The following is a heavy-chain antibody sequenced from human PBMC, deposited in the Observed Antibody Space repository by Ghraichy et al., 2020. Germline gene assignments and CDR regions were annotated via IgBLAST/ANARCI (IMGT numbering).Heavy chain of an antibody. CDR1: GFSFSDYS. CDR3: SRGMQPDYSSSWYRDLLYYDYYMDV. Sequence: GESLNISCAASGFSFSDYSMNWVRQAPGRGLEWVSSISSSTNNRYYAGSVRCRFTISRDNAKNSLYLQMNSLRAEDTAVYYCSRGMQPDYSSSWYRDLLYYDYYMDVWGKGTTVTVSS. CDR2: ISSSTNNR. J-gene: IGHJ6*03. D-gene: IGHD6-13*01. V-gene: IGHV3-21*01.